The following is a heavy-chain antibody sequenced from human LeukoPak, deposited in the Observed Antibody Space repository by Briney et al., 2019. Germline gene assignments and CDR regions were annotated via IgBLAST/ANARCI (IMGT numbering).Heavy chain of an antibody. CDR2: IYSGGST. J-gene: IGHJ4*02. V-gene: IGHV3-53*01. CDR3: ARERTYYYDSSGFDY. Sequence: GGSLRLSCAASGFTVSSNYTSWVRQAPGKGLEWVSVIYSGGSTYYADSVKGRFTISRDNSKNTLYLQMNSLRAEDTAVYYCARERTYYYDSSGFDYWGQGTLVTVSS. CDR1: GFTVSSNY. D-gene: IGHD3-22*01.